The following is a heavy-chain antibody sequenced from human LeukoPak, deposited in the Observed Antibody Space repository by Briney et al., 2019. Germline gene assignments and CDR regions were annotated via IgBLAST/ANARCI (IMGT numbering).Heavy chain of an antibody. J-gene: IGHJ2*01. CDR1: GYTLTELS. CDR3: PTDSAVAALYWYFDL. CDR2: FDPEDGET. D-gene: IGHD6-19*01. Sequence: GASVTVSCKVSGYTLTELSMHWVRQAPGKGGEGMGGFDPEDGETIYAQKFQGRVTMTEDTSTDTAYMELSSLTSDDTAVYYCPTDSAVAALYWYFDLWVRGTLVTVSS. V-gene: IGHV1-24*01.